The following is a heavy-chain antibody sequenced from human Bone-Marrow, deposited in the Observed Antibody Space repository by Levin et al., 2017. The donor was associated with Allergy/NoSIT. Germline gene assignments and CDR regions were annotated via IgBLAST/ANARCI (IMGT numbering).Heavy chain of an antibody. CDR3: ARDPDYYDRAFDT. D-gene: IGHD3-22*01. CDR2: INPNSGGT. V-gene: IGHV1-2*02. Sequence: AASVKVSCKASGYTFTDYYMNWVRQAPGQGLEWMGWINPNSGGTNYAQKFQGRVTMTRDTSISTAYMVLSGLRSDDTAVYYCARDPDYYDRAFDTWGQGTMVTVSS. J-gene: IGHJ3*02. CDR1: GYTFTDYY.